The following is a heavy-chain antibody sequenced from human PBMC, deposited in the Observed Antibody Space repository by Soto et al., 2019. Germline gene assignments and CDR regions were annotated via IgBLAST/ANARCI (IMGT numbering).Heavy chain of an antibody. Sequence: GGSLRLSCAASGFTVSSKYMNWVRQAPGKGLEWVSYISSSSSTIYYADSVKGRFTISRDNAKNSLYLQMNSLRDEDTAVYYCARDHTASGSYGYWGQGTLVTVSS. V-gene: IGHV3-48*02. CDR1: GFTVSSKY. J-gene: IGHJ4*02. CDR3: ARDHTASGSYGY. CDR2: ISSSSSTI. D-gene: IGHD1-26*01.